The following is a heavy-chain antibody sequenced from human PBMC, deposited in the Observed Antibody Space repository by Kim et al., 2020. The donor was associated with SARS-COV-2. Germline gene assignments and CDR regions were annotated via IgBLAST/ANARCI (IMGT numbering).Heavy chain of an antibody. CDR3: ARGGIAVAGGPYFDS. CDR2: ISYDGSNK. J-gene: IGHJ4*02. Sequence: GGSLRLSCAASGFMFSSHDMHWVRQAPGKGLEWVAVISYDGSNKYYADSVKGRFTISRDNSKNTLYLQMNSLRTEDTAVYYCARGGIAVAGGPYFDSWGQGTLVTVSS. D-gene: IGHD6-19*01. V-gene: IGHV3-30-3*01. CDR1: GFMFSSHD.